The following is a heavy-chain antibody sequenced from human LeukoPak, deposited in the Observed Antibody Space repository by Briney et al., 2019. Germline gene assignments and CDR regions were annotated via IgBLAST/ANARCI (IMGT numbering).Heavy chain of an antibody. D-gene: IGHD6-19*01. CDR1: GGSISSYY. J-gene: IGHJ5*02. Sequence: SETLSLTCTVSGGSISSYYWSWIRQPPGKGLEWIGYIYYSGSTNYNPSLKSRVTMSVDTSKNQFSLNLSSVTAADTAVYYCASFSSGWYFFAHWGQGTLVTVSS. CDR3: ASFSSGWYFFAH. V-gene: IGHV4-59*08. CDR2: IYYSGST.